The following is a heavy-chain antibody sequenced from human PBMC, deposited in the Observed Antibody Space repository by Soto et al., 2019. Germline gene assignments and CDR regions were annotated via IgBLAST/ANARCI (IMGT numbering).Heavy chain of an antibody. V-gene: IGHV3-30*03. J-gene: IGHJ4*02. CDR3: ALAAAGGYFDY. D-gene: IGHD6-13*01. CDR1: GFTFSSYG. CDR2: ISYDGSNK. Sequence: GGSLRLSCAASGFTFSSYGMHWVRQAPGKGLEWVAVISYDGSNKYYADSVKGRFTISRDNSKNTLYLQMNSLRAEDTAVYYCALAAAGGYFDYWGQGTLVTVSS.